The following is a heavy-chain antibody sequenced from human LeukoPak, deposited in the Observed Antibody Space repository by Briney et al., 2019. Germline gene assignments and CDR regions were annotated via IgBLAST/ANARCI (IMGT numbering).Heavy chain of an antibody. D-gene: IGHD3-22*01. CDR1: GGTFISYA. CDR2: IIPIFGTA. V-gene: IGHV1-69*05. Sequence: SVKVSCKGSGGTFISYAISGVRQAPGQGREWMGGIIPIFGTANYAQKFQGRVTITTDESTSTAYMELSSLRSEDTAVYYCARAPYYYDSSGYYARPYYFDYWGQGTLVTVSS. CDR3: ARAPYYYDSSGYYARPYYFDY. J-gene: IGHJ4*02.